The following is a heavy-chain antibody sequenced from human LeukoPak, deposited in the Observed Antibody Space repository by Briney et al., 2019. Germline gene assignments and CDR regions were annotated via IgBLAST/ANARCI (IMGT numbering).Heavy chain of an antibody. D-gene: IGHD6-13*01. CDR3: ARDRIAAAGRYFDY. CDR1: GYTFTSYG. CDR2: ISAYNGNT. Sequence: ASVKLSCKASGYTFTSYGISWVRQAPGQGLEWMGWISAYNGNTNYGQKLQGRVTMTTDTSTSTAYMELRSLRSDDTAVYYCARDRIAAAGRYFDYWGQGTLVTVSS. V-gene: IGHV1-18*01. J-gene: IGHJ4*02.